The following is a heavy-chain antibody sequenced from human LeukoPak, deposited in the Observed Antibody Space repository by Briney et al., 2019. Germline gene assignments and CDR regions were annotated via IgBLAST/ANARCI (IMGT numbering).Heavy chain of an antibody. CDR3: ARALYSYGPDY. D-gene: IGHD5-18*01. CDR2: INHSGST. Sequence: SETLSLTCAVYGGSFSGYYWSWIRQPPGKGLEWIGEINHSGSTNYNPSLKSRVTISVDTSKNQFSLKLSSVTAADTAVYYCARALYSYGPDYWGRGTLVTVSS. CDR1: GGSFSGYY. V-gene: IGHV4-34*01. J-gene: IGHJ4*02.